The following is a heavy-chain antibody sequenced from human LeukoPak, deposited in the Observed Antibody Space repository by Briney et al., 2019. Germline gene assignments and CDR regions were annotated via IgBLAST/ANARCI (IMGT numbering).Heavy chain of an antibody. J-gene: IGHJ6*02. V-gene: IGHV4-39*01. CDR3: ARISRRVYGMDV. Sequence: SETLSLTCTVSGGSISSSSYYWGWLRQPPGKGLEWVGNIYYSGSTYYNPSLKSRVTISVDTSNNQFSLKLSAVTAADTAVYYCARISRRVYGMDVWGQGTTVTVSS. CDR2: IYYSGST. CDR1: GGSISSSSYY.